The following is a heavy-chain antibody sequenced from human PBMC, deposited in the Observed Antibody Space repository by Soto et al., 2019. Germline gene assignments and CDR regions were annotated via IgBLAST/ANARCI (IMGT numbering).Heavy chain of an antibody. CDR1: GGSMISYY. D-gene: IGHD3-10*01. J-gene: IGHJ6*02. CDR2: IYYAGST. Sequence: SETLSLTCTVSGGSMISYYWSWIRQPPGRGLEWIGFIYYAGSTKYNPSLNSRVTISVDTSKNQFYQKLSSVTAEDTAVYYFTRLRPSFFFGSGSFYYGMDFWGQGTTVT. CDR3: TRLRPSFFFGSGSFYYGMDF. V-gene: IGHV4-59*08.